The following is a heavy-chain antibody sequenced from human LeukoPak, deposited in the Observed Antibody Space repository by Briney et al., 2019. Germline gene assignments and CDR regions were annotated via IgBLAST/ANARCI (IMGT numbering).Heavy chain of an antibody. J-gene: IGHJ4*02. V-gene: IGHV3-30*03. CDR3: ARDWVDTATFDY. D-gene: IGHD5-18*01. CDR2: ISYDGSNK. Sequence: GGSLRLSCAASGFTFSSYGMHWVRQAPGKGLEWVAVISYDGSNKYYADSVKGRFTISRDNAKNSLYLQMNSLRAEDTAVYYCARDWVDTATFDYWGQGTLVTVSS. CDR1: GFTFSSYG.